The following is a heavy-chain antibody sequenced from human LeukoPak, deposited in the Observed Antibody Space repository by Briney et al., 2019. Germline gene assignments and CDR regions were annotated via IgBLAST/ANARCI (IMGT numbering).Heavy chain of an antibody. CDR1: GYTLTELS. CDR2: FDPEDGET. CDR3: ARPSSGYYYDAGCLDY. J-gene: IGHJ4*02. Sequence: ASVKVSCKVSGYTLTELSMHWVRQAPGKGLEWMGGFDPEDGETIYAQKFQGRVTMTEDTSTDTAYMELSSLRSKDTAVYYCARPSSGYYYDAGCLDYWGQGTLVTVSS. D-gene: IGHD3-22*01. V-gene: IGHV1-24*01.